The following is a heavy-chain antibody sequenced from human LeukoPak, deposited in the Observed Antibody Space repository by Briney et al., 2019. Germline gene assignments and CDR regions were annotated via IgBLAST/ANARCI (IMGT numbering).Heavy chain of an antibody. Sequence: GASVKVSCKVSGYTLTELSMHWVRQATGQGLEWMGWMNPNSGNTGYAQKFQGRVTMTRNTSISTAYMELSSLRSEDTAVYYCARGSIDLPWVLWGQGTLVTVSS. CDR1: GYTLTELS. D-gene: IGHD3-3*02. CDR3: ARGSIDLPWVL. J-gene: IGHJ4*02. CDR2: MNPNSGNT. V-gene: IGHV1-8*01.